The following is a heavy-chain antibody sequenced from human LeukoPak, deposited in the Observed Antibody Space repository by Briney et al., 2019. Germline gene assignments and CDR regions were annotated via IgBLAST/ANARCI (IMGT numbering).Heavy chain of an antibody. CDR2: TYYRSKWNN. J-gene: IGHJ3*01. V-gene: IGHV6-1*01. CDR3: SRGRYSGFDL. D-gene: IGHD2-15*01. Sequence: SQTLSLTCAISGDSVSTNSVAWNWIRQSPSRGLEWLGRTYYRSKWNNDYAVSVKSRITINPDTSKNQFSLQLNSVTPDDTALYYCSRGRYSGFDLWGQGTLVTVSS. CDR1: GDSVSTNSVA.